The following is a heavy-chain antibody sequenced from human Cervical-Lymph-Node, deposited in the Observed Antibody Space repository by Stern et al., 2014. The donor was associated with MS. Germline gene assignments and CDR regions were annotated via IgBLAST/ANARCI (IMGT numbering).Heavy chain of an antibody. V-gene: IGHV2-5*02. D-gene: IGHD2-15*01. CDR3: AHSRVKYCRGGTCYSSLFDY. CDR2: LYWDDDK. CDR1: GFSVATAGVG. J-gene: IGHJ4*02. Sequence: SGPTLVKPTQTVTLTCTLSGFSVATAGVGVGWIRQPPGKALEWLALLYWDDDKLYSSSLKNRLTIIKDTSKNQVVLTMTNVDPVDTATYYCAHSRVKYCRGGTCYSSLFDYWGQGTLVTVSS.